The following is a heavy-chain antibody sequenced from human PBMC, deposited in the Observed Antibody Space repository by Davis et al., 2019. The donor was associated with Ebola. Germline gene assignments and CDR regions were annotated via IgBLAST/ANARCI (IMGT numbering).Heavy chain of an antibody. CDR3: ATLLRADTMVRGVIIHYYYYYGMDV. Sequence: ASVRVSCKVSGYILTELSMHWVRQAPGKGLEWMGGFDPEDGETIYAQKFQGRVTMTEDTSTDTAYMELSSLRSEDTAVYYCATLLRADTMVRGVIIHYYYYYGMDVWGQGTTVTVSS. CDR1: GYILTELS. J-gene: IGHJ6*02. D-gene: IGHD3-10*01. CDR2: FDPEDGET. V-gene: IGHV1-24*01.